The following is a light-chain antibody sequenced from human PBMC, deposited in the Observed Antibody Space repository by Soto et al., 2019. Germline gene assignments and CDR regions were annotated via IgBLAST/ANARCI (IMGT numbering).Light chain of an antibody. Sequence: EIVMTQSPATLSVSPGERVTLSCRATHSVGGNLAWYQQTPGQAPRLLIYDASTRATGIPARFSGSGSGTEFTLTISSLQSEDFAVYFCQQYNNWPPSTFGQGTKLEIK. CDR3: QQYNNWPPST. CDR2: DAS. V-gene: IGKV3-15*01. J-gene: IGKJ2*01. CDR1: HSVGGN.